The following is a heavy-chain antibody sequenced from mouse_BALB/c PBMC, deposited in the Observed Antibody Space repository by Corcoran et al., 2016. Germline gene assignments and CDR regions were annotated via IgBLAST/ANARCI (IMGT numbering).Heavy chain of an antibody. Sequence: DQLQQSGAELVKPGASVKLYCKASGYTFTEYIIHWVKQRSGQGLEWVGWFYPGSGSIKYNEKFKDKATFTAAKSSSTVYMELSRLTSEDSAVYFCARHEVTTDCAMDYWGQGTSVTVSS. V-gene: IGHV1-62-2*01. D-gene: IGHD6-1*01. CDR3: ARHEVTTDCAMDY. J-gene: IGHJ4*01. CDR2: FYPGSGSI. CDR1: GYTFTEYI.